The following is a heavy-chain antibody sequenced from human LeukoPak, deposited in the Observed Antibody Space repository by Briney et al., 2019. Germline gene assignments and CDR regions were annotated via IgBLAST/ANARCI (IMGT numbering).Heavy chain of an antibody. Sequence: PSETLSLTCTVSGGSISSGGYYWSWIRQPPGKGLEWIGYIYHSGSTYYNPSLKSRVTISVDTSKNQFSLKLSSVTAADTAVYYCARGYSGYDYNWFDPWGQETLVTVSS. CDR3: ARGYSGYDYNWFDP. J-gene: IGHJ5*02. V-gene: IGHV4-30-2*01. CDR2: IYHSGST. D-gene: IGHD5-12*01. CDR1: GGSISSGGYY.